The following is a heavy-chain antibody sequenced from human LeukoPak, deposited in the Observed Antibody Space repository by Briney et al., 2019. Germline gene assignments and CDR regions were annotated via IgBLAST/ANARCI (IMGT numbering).Heavy chain of an antibody. D-gene: IGHD6-13*01. CDR3: ARHLEYISSWKGYYFDY. Sequence: SETLSLTCTVSGGSISSNSHFWDWIRQSPGKGLEWIGTIYYSGSTYYSPSLKSRVTISVYTSKNQFSLKLSSVTAADTAVYYCARHLEYISSWKGYYFDYWGQGTLVTVSS. V-gene: IGHV4-39*01. CDR1: GGSISSNSHF. CDR2: IYYSGST. J-gene: IGHJ4*02.